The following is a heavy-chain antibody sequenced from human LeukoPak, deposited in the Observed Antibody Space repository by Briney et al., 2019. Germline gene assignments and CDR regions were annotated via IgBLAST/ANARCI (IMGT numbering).Heavy chain of an antibody. Sequence: ASVKVSCKASGYTFTGYYMHWVRQAPGQGLEWMGRINPIHGDTNYAQRFQGRVTMTRDTSISTAYMELSRLTSDDTAVYYCARAASDYDYEDYWGQGTLVTVSS. J-gene: IGHJ4*02. D-gene: IGHD5-12*01. CDR3: ARAASDYDYEDY. V-gene: IGHV1-2*06. CDR2: INPIHGDT. CDR1: GYTFTGYY.